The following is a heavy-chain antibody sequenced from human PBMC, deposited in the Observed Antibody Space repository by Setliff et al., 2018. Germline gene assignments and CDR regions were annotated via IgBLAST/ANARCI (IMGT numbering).Heavy chain of an antibody. D-gene: IGHD3-16*01. CDR3: ARYPSKLPELGIYGWIDY. J-gene: IGHJ4*02. Sequence: TSETLSLTCTVSGDSISDASIMAWIRQPPGKGLEFIGYVYYSGTAYYNPSLKSRVTVIVDTSKNQFYLRLSSATAADTAVYYCARYPSKLPELGIYGWIDYWGLGTLVTVSS. CDR1: GDSISDAS. CDR2: VYYSGTA. V-gene: IGHV4-59*01.